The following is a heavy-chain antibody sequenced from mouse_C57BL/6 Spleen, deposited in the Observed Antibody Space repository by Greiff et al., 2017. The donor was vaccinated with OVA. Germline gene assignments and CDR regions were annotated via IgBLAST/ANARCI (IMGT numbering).Heavy chain of an antibody. J-gene: IGHJ2*01. CDR2: INPNNGGT. Sequence: EVKLQESGPELVKPGASVKIPCKASGYTFTDYNMDWVKQSPGKSLEWIGDINPNNGGTIYNQKFKGKATLTVDKSSSTAYMELRSLTSEDTAVYDCARRYYDDDDYFDYWGQGTTLTVSS. D-gene: IGHD2-4*01. CDR3: ARRYYDDDDYFDY. CDR1: GYTFTDYN. V-gene: IGHV1-18*01.